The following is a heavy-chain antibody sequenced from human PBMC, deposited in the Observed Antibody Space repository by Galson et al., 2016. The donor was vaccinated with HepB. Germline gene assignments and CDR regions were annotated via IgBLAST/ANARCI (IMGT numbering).Heavy chain of an antibody. CDR3: ARDSGVQGALDI. Sequence: SVTVPCKASGYTFISHFIHWVRQAPGQGLEWMAIFDPRGTHTTYGQRFQGRVTLTTDTSTSKVYMELSSLRSDDTAIYYCARDSGVQGALDIWGQGTLVTVSS. CDR2: FDPRGTHT. J-gene: IGHJ3*02. CDR1: GYTFISHF. D-gene: IGHD1-26*01. V-gene: IGHV1-46*01.